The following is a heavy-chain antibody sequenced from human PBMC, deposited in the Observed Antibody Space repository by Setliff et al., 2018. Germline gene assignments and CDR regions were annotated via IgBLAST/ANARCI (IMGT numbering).Heavy chain of an antibody. D-gene: IGHD3-10*01. Sequence: PSETLSLTCTVSGGSVSSASHYWGWIRQAPGKGMEWIGSVYYSGYTYYKPSLQSRVAMSVDTSKNQFSLKLTSVTAADTAVYYCGRVYFTMIQGVIGHWGQGTLVTVSS. CDR1: GGSVSSASHY. CDR2: VYYSGYT. CDR3: GRVYFTMIQGVIGH. J-gene: IGHJ1*01. V-gene: IGHV4-39*07.